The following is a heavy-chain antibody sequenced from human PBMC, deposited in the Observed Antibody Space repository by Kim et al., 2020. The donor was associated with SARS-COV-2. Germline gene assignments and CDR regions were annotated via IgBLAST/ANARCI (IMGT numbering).Heavy chain of an antibody. J-gene: IGHJ6*02. CDR2: INTNTGNP. CDR1: GYTFTSYA. V-gene: IGHV7-4-1*02. Sequence: ASVKVSCKASGYTFTSYAMNWVRQAPGQGLEWMGWINTNTGNPTYAQGFTGRFVFSLDTSVSTAYLQISSLKAEDTAVYYCAREGGTRIQLWSAAGRYYYYGMDVWGQGTTVTVSS. CDR3: AREGGTRIQLWSAAGRYYYYGMDV. D-gene: IGHD5-18*01.